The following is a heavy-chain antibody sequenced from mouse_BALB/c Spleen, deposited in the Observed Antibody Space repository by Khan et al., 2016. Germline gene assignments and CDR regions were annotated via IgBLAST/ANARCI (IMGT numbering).Heavy chain of an antibody. Sequence: QVQLKQSGAELAKPGASVKMSCKASGYTFTSYWMHWVKQRPGQGLEWIGYINPSTGYTEYNQKFKDKATLTADKSSSTAYMQLSSLTSEDSAVYYCARGDDYDGDFDYWGQGTTLTVSS. V-gene: IGHV1-7*01. J-gene: IGHJ2*01. CDR3: ARGDDYDGDFDY. CDR2: INPSTGYT. D-gene: IGHD2-4*01. CDR1: GYTFTSYW.